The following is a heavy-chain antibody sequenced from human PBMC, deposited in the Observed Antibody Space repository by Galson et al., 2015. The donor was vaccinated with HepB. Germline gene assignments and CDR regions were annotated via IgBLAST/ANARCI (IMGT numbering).Heavy chain of an antibody. D-gene: IGHD4-17*01. V-gene: IGHV6-1*01. Sequence: CAISGDSFSSKSAAWNWIRQSPSRGLEWLGRTYYRSKWYNDYALSVKSRITINPDTSKNQFSLQLNSVTPEDTAIYFCARGNGDYGGGHDYWGQGTLVTVSS. CDR2: TYYRSKWYN. CDR1: GDSFSSKSAA. J-gene: IGHJ4*03. CDR3: ARGNGDYGGGHDY.